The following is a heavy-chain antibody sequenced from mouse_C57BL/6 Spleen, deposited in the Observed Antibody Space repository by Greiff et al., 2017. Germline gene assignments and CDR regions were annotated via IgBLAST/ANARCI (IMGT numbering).Heavy chain of an antibody. CDR2: INPNNGGT. CDR3: AREGLHYAMDD. V-gene: IGHV1-18*01. J-gene: IGHJ4*01. D-gene: IGHD3-3*01. Sequence: EVQLQQSGPELVKPGASVKIPCKASGYTFTDYNMDWVKQSHGKSLEWIGDINPNNGGTIYNQKFKGKATLTVDKSSSTAYMELRSLTSEDPAVYCCAREGLHYAMDDWGQGTSGTVSS. CDR1: GYTFTDYN.